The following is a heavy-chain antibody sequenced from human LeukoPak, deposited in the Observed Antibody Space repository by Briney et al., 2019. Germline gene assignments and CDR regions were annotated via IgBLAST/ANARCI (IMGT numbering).Heavy chain of an antibody. D-gene: IGHD2/OR15-2a*01. CDR2: IWYDGSKK. Sequence: PGGSLRLSCAASGFTFSSYGMHWVRQAPGKGLEWVAVIWYDGSKKYYGDSVKGRFTISRDNSKNTLDLQMNSLRAEDTAVYYCAKYVSAKGPPYALDVWGQGTTVTVSS. CDR1: GFTFSSYG. J-gene: IGHJ6*02. CDR3: AKYVSAKGPPYALDV. V-gene: IGHV3-33*03.